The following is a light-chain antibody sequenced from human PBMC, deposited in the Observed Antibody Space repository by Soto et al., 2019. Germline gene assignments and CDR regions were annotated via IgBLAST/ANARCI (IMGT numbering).Light chain of an antibody. V-gene: IGKV1-39*01. CDR3: QQSDSVPFT. CDR2: GAS. CDR1: LSISSH. J-gene: IGKJ2*01. Sequence: DIQMTQSPSSLSASVGDRVTITCRASLSISSHLNWYQQKPGKAPKFLISGASSLQSGVPSRFSGSGSGTDFTLTSSSLQPEDLASDYCQQSDSVPFTFGQGTKLEI.